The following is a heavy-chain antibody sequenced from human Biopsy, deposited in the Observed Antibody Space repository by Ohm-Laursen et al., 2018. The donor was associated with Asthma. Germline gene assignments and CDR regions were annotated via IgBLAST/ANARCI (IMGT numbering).Heavy chain of an antibody. J-gene: IGHJ4*02. D-gene: IGHD5-18*01. Sequence: SLRLSCAASGFTFSSYGMYWVRQAPGKGLEWVAVISYDGSNKYYADSVKGRFTISRDNAKNLLFLQMNSLRAEDTAVYYCARFKRGYSYGYAGVFDYWGQGTLVTVSS. V-gene: IGHV3-30*03. CDR3: ARFKRGYSYGYAGVFDY. CDR1: GFTFSSYG. CDR2: ISYDGSNK.